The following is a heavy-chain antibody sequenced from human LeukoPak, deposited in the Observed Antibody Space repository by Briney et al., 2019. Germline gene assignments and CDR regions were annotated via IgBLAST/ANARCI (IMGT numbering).Heavy chain of an antibody. J-gene: IGHJ4*02. Sequence: PGGSLRLSCAASGFTVSSNYMSWVRQAPGKGLEWVSVIYSGGSTYYADSVKGRFTISRDNSKNTLYLQMNSLRAEDTAVYYCARELVAYYFDYWGQGTLVTVSS. V-gene: IGHV3-66*01. D-gene: IGHD2-8*02. CDR2: IYSGGST. CDR3: ARELVAYYFDY. CDR1: GFTVSSNY.